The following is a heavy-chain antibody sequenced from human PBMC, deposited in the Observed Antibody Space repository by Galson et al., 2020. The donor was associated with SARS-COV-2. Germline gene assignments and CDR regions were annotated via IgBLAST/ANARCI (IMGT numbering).Heavy chain of an antibody. J-gene: IGHJ5*02. CDR2: ISSSGSTV. Sequence: GGSLRLSCAASGFTFSSYEMNWVRQAPGKGLEWVSYISSSGSTVYYADSVKGRFTIFRDNAKKSLYLQMNSLRAEDTALYYCARDPSSSWYNWFDPWGQGTLVTVSS. D-gene: IGHD6-13*01. CDR1: GFTFSSYE. V-gene: IGHV3-48*03. CDR3: ARDPSSSWYNWFDP.